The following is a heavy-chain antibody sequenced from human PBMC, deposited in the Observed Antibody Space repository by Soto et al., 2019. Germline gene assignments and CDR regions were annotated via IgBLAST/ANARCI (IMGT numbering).Heavy chain of an antibody. CDR3: ASMNVVAAENAFDI. D-gene: IGHD2-21*01. CDR2: ISSSSSNI. CDR1: GFTFSSYS. V-gene: IGHV3-21*01. J-gene: IGHJ4*02. Sequence: EVQLVESGGGLVKPGGSLRLSCAAYGFTFSSYSMNWVRQAPGKGLEWVSCISSSSSNIYYADSVKGRFTISRDNAKNSLYLQMNSLRVEDTAVYYCASMNVVAAENAFDIWGQGTLVTVSS.